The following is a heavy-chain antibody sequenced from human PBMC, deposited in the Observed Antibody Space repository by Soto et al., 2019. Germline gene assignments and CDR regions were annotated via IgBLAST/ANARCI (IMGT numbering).Heavy chain of an antibody. J-gene: IGHJ3*02. V-gene: IGHV1-8*01. D-gene: IGHD2-15*01. CDR3: ARVSVVVANHDAFDI. Sequence: ASVKVSCKASGYTFTSYDINWLRQATGQGLEWMGWMNPNSGNTGYAQKFQGRVTMTRNTSISTADMELSSLRSEDTAVYYCARVSVVVANHDAFDIWGQGTMVTVSS. CDR1: GYTFTSYD. CDR2: MNPNSGNT.